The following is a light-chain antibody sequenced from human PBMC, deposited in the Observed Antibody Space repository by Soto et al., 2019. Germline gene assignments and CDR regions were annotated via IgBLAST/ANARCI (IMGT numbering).Light chain of an antibody. V-gene: IGKV3-11*01. J-gene: IGKJ5*01. CDR3: HQRQSWPRT. CDR1: QSVSSY. CDR2: DAS. Sequence: IVLTQSPGTLSLSPGERATLSCRASQSVSSYLAWYQQKPGQAPRLLIYDASNRATGIPARFSGSGSGTDFTLTISSLEPEDSAVYYCHQRQSWPRTFGQGTRLEIK.